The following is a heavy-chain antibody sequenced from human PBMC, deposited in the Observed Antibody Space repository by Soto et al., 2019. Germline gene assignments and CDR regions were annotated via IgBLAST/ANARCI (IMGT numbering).Heavy chain of an antibody. V-gene: IGHV3-73*02. Sequence: EVQLVESGGGLVQPGGSLKLSCAASGFTFSGSAVHWVRQASGKGLEWVGRIRNKANTYATAYAASVKGRFTISRDDSKNTAYLQMNSLTTDDTAVYYCTSHSPEDMIRSWGLGTQGTVSS. J-gene: IGHJ4*02. D-gene: IGHD2-15*01. CDR2: IRNKANTYAT. CDR3: TSHSPEDMIRS. CDR1: GFTFSGSA.